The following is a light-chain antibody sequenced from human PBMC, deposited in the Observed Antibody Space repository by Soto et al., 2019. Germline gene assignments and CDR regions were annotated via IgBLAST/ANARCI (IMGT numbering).Light chain of an antibody. J-gene: IGKJ1*01. Sequence: EMVLTQSPGTLSLSPGERATLSCRASQSISSYLAWYQQKPGQAPRLLIYGASTRATGIPDRFSGSGSGTDFTLSIRRLEPEDFAVYYCQQYGRSPRTFGQGTKVDIK. CDR1: QSISSY. V-gene: IGKV3-20*01. CDR2: GAS. CDR3: QQYGRSPRT.